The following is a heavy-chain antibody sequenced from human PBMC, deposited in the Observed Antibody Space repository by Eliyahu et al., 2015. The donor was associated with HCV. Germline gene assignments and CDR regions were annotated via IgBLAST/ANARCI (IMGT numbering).Heavy chain of an antibody. CDR2: MNSKSGGT. CDR1: GYTFTDYY. D-gene: IGHD5-18*01. CDR3: ARDAWKYSYGYTKDAFDI. V-gene: IGHV1-2*02. J-gene: IGHJ3*02. Sequence: QVELVQSGAEVKEPGASVKVSCKASGYTFTDYYIHWVRQAPGQGLQWRGGMNSKSGGTNSAQKFQGRVTMTRDTSISTAYMELSSLRSDDTAVYYCARDAWKYSYGYTKDAFDIWGQGTMVIVFS.